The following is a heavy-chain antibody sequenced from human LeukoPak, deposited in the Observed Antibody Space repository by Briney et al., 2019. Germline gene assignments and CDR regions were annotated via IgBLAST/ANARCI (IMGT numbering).Heavy chain of an antibody. D-gene: IGHD3-22*01. Sequence: ASVKVSCKASGYTFSTYGITWVRQAPGQGLEWMGWISTYNGNTYYAQKLQGRVTMTTDTSTSTAYMELRSLRSDDTAVYYCARGVYYDSGGQGGGENGGRGPRVTVSS. CDR2: ISTYNGNT. J-gene: IGHJ4*02. V-gene: IGHV1-18*01. CDR1: GYTFSTYG. CDR3: ARGVYYDSGGQGGGEN.